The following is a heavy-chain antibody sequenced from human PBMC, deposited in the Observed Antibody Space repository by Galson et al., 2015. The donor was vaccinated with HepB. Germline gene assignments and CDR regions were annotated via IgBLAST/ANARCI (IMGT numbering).Heavy chain of an antibody. CDR3: AKDPNTIAAAGSHYFDY. CDR1: GFTFSSYA. V-gene: IGHV3-23*01. D-gene: IGHD6-13*01. CDR2: ISGSGGST. J-gene: IGHJ4*02. Sequence: SLRLSCAASGFTFSSYAMSWVRQAPGKGLEWVSAISGSGGSTYYADSVKGRFTISRDNSKNTLYLQMNSLRAEDTAVYYCAKDPNTIAAAGSHYFDYWGQGTLVTVSS.